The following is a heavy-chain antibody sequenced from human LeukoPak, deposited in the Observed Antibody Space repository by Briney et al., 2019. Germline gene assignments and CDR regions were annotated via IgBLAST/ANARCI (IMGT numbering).Heavy chain of an antibody. J-gene: IGHJ4*02. V-gene: IGHV4-59*01. CDR3: ASGDGYNSPYGY. D-gene: IGHD5-24*01. CDR1: GGSTNNYY. Sequence: PSETLSLTCTVSGGSTNNYYWTWIRQPPGKGLEWIGNIYNSGNTNYNPSLKSRVTISIDTSKNQFSLKVISVTAADTAIYYCASGDGYNSPYGYWGQGTLVTVSS. CDR2: IYNSGNT.